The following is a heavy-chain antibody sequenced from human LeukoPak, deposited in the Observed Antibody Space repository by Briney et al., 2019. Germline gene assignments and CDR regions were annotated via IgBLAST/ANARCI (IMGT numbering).Heavy chain of an antibody. D-gene: IGHD6-13*01. Sequence: GGSLRLSCAASGLTFTNYAMSWVRQAPGKGLEWASGLSDSGDETHYSDSVKGRFTISRDNSKNILYLQMNSLRVEDTAAYYCAKAFREFGSSSYSSFDIWGQGTLVTVSS. V-gene: IGHV3-23*01. CDR3: AKAFREFGSSSYSSFDI. CDR1: GLTFTNYA. J-gene: IGHJ3*02. CDR2: LSDSGDET.